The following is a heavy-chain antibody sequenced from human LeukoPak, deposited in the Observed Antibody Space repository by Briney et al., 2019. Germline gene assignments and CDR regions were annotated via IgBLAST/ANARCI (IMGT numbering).Heavy chain of an antibody. D-gene: IGHD2-15*01. CDR1: GDSVSSPTYF. CDR3: ARDGGGSLYGMDV. J-gene: IGHJ6*02. V-gene: IGHV4-39*07. Sequence: SETLSLTCTVSGDSVSSPTYFWGWIRHPPGKGLEWIGSIFYYGTSYYNPSLKSRVTISVDTSTNQFSLKLNSVTAADTAVYYCARDGGGSLYGMDVWGQGTTVTVSS. CDR2: IFYYGTS.